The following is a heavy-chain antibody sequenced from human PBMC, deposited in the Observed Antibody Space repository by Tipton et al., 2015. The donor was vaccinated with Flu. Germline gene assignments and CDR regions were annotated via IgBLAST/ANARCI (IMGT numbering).Heavy chain of an antibody. Sequence: QLVQSGGGLIQPGGSLRLSCAVSGFTVSSNYMSWVRQAPGKWLEWVSVIYGEGRTSYPDSVKGRFTISRDTSKNTLFLQMNSLRVDDTAVYYCARVTGASTAYGMDVWGQGTTVTVSS. CDR1: GFTVSSNY. CDR2: IYGEGRT. D-gene: IGHD2-2*01. V-gene: IGHV3-53*01. CDR3: ARVTGASTAYGMDV. J-gene: IGHJ6*02.